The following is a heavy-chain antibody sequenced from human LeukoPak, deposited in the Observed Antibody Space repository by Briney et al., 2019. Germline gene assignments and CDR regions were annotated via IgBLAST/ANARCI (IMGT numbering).Heavy chain of an antibody. D-gene: IGHD3-10*01. CDR2: INPNSGDT. Sequence: ASVKVSCESSGYTFTAYAVHWVRQAPGQGLEWMGWINPNSGDTNYAQKFQGRVTMTRDTSISTFYTELSRLRSDDSAVYYCAREAYGSGSYHFDYWGQGTLVTVSS. V-gene: IGHV1-2*02. CDR1: GYTFTAYA. J-gene: IGHJ4*02. CDR3: AREAYGSGSYHFDY.